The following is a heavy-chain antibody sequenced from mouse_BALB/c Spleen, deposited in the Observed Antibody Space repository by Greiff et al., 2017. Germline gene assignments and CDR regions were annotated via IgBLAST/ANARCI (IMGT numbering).Heavy chain of an antibody. CDR2: INPYNDGT. CDR3: ARVSTATWAMDY. D-gene: IGHD1-2*01. Sequence: EVKLMESGPELVKPGASVKMSCKASGYTFTSYVMHWVKQKPGQGLEWIGYINPYNDGTKYNEKFKGKATLTSDKSSSTAYMELSSLTSEDSAVYYCARVSTATWAMDYWGQGTSVTVSS. V-gene: IGHV1-14*01. CDR1: GYTFTSYV. J-gene: IGHJ4*01.